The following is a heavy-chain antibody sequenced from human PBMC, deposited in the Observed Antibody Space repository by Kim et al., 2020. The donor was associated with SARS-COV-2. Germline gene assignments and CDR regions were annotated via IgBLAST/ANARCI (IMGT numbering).Heavy chain of an antibody. CDR1: GGSISSYY. CDR2: IYYSWST. V-gene: IGHV4-59*01. Sequence: SETLSLTCTVSGGSISSYYWSWIRQPPGKGLEWIGYIYYSWSTNYNPSLKSRVTISVDTSKNQFSLKLSSVTAADTAVYYCATSYYDSSGYYSPFDYWGQGTLVTVSS. CDR3: ATSYYDSSGYYSPFDY. J-gene: IGHJ4*02. D-gene: IGHD3-22*01.